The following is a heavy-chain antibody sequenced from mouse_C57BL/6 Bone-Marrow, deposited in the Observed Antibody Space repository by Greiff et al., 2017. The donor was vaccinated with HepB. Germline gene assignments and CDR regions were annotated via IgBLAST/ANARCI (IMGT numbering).Heavy chain of an antibody. Sequence: DVKLQESGPGLVKPSQSLSLTCSVTGYSITSGYYWNWIRQFPGNKLEWMGYISYDGSNNYNPSLKNRISITRDTSKNQFFLKLNSVTTEDTATYYCARDPLYYYGSSLAYWGQGTLVTVSA. CDR3: ARDPLYYYGSSLAY. J-gene: IGHJ3*01. CDR1: GYSITSGYY. CDR2: ISYDGSN. V-gene: IGHV3-6*01. D-gene: IGHD1-1*01.